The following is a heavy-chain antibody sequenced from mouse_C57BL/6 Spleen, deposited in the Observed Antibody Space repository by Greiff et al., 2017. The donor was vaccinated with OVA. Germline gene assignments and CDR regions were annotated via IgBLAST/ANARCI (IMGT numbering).Heavy chain of an antibody. J-gene: IGHJ4*01. CDR1: GYTFTSYW. D-gene: IGHD1-1*01. Sequence: QVQLKQPGAELVKPGASVKLSCKASGYTFTSYWMQWVKQRPGQGLEWIGEIDPSDSYTNYNQKFKGKATLTVDTSSSTAYMQLSSLTSEDSAVYYCANYYGSAMDYWGQGTSVTVSS. CDR2: IDPSDSYT. CDR3: ANYYGSAMDY. V-gene: IGHV1-50*01.